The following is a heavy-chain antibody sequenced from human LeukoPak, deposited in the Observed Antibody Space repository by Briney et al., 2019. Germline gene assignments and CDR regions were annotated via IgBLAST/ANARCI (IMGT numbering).Heavy chain of an antibody. CDR2: ISYDGSNK. V-gene: IGHV3-30-3*01. CDR1: GFTFSSYA. CDR3: ARVSGTWTYSSSWYQYYFDY. J-gene: IGHJ4*02. Sequence: PGRSLRLSCAASGFTFSSYAMHWVRQAPGKGLEWVAVISYDGSNKYYADSVKGRFTISRDNSKNTLYLQMNSLRAEDTAVYYCARVSGTWTYSSSWYQYYFDYWGQGTLVTVSS. D-gene: IGHD6-13*01.